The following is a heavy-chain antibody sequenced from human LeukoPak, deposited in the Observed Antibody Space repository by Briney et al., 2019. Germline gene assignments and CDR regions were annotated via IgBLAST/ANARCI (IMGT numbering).Heavy chain of an antibody. Sequence: TPSETLSLTCTVSGGFLSGYYGSWIRQPPGKGLEWIGYINYSGSTNYNRSLKSRVTISVDTSKIQFSLKLSSVTAADTAVYYCARRGSSIDQWGQGTLVTVSS. J-gene: IGHJ4*02. CDR1: GGFLSGYY. D-gene: IGHD6-6*01. V-gene: IGHV4-59*08. CDR3: ARRGSSIDQ. CDR2: INYSGST.